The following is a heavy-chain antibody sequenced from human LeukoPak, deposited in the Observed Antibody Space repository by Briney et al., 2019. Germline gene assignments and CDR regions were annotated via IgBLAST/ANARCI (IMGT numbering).Heavy chain of an antibody. CDR2: INPKSGGT. CDR3: ARLGAFVLYYDSSGYFDS. D-gene: IGHD3-22*01. J-gene: IGHJ4*02. Sequence: ASVKVSCKASGYTFTDHHMHWVRQAPGQGLEWMGWINPKSGGTNHAQKFQGRVTMSRDTSISTTYMELSSLRSDDTAVYYCARLGAFVLYYDSSGYFDSWGQGTLVTVSS. CDR1: GYTFTDHH. V-gene: IGHV1-2*02.